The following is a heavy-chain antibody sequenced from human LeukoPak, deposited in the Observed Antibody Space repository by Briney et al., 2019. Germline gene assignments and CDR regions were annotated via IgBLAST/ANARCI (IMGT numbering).Heavy chain of an antibody. D-gene: IGHD2-2*01. CDR1: GDSISSSSYY. CDR2: IYYSGIT. CDR3: AREGTLVPAAFDI. J-gene: IGHJ3*02. Sequence: SETLSLTCTVSGDSISSSSYYWGWIRQPPGKGLEWIGTIYYSGITYYNPSLKSRVTISVDTPKNQFSLNLSSVTAADTAVYYCAREGTLVPAAFDIWGQGTMVTVSS. V-gene: IGHV4-39*07.